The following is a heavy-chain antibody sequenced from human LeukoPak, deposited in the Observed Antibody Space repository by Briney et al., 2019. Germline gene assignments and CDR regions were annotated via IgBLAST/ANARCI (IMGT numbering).Heavy chain of an antibody. V-gene: IGHV5-51*01. CDR2: IYPGDSNT. CDR1: GYSFTSYW. J-gene: IGHJ5*02. D-gene: IGHD3-22*01. Sequence: GESLKISCKGSGYSFTSYWIGWVRQMPGKGLEWMGIIYPGDSNTRYSPYFQGQVTISADKSISTAYLQWSSLTSEDSAMFYCAGGSSGGYFLAPHPIDPWGEGTLVTVSS. CDR3: AGGSSGGYFLAPHPIDP.